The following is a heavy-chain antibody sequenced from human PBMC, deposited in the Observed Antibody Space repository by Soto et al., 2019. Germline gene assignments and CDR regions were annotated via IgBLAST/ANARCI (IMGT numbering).Heavy chain of an antibody. CDR3: AHMTLTFGGVDRNDAFDI. D-gene: IGHD3-16*01. CDR1: GFSLSSSGVG. CDR2: IYWDDDK. Sequence: QITLKESGPTLVKPTQTLTLTCTFSGFSLSSSGVGVAWIRQPPGKALEWVAIIYWDDDKRYSPSLKSRLTVTKDTSKNQVVLTMTNMDPVDTATYYCAHMTLTFGGVDRNDAFDIWGQGTMVTVSS. V-gene: IGHV2-5*02. J-gene: IGHJ3*02.